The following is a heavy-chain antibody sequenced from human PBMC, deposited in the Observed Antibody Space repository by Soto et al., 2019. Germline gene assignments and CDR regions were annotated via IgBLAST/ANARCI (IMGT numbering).Heavy chain of an antibody. CDR1: GGSISSYY. CDR2: VYNSGST. V-gene: IGHV4-59*01. Sequence: PSETLSLTCTVSGGSISSYYWSWIRQPPGKGLEWTGYVYNSGSTNYNPSLKSRVTISIDTSKNQFSLKLTSLTATDTAVYYCARGGPSSKWLDPWGQGALVTVSS. J-gene: IGHJ5*02. CDR3: ARGGPSSKWLDP.